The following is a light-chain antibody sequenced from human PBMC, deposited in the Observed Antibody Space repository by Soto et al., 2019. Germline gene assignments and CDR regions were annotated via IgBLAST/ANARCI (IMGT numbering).Light chain of an antibody. CDR1: QSVSSN. J-gene: IGKJ4*01. CDR3: QQYNNWPLT. V-gene: IGKV3D-15*01. Sequence: EIVMTQSPATLSVFPGERATLSCRACQSVSSNLAWYQQKPGQGPRLLIYGASTRATGVPATFSGSGSGTEFTLTISSLQSEDFAVYYCQQYNNWPLTFGGGTKVEIK. CDR2: GAS.